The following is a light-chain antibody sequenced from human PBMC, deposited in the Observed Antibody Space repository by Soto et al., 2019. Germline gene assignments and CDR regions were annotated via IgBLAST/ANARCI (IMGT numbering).Light chain of an antibody. J-gene: IGLJ1*01. CDR2: EVT. CDR3: CSCAGDDTFIL. Sequence: QSGRPQPASVSGSPGQSITISCTGTSGDVGSYIPVSWYRQLPGKAPKLMIYEVTKRPSGVSNRFSGSKSGNTASLTISGLQAEVEAEYYCCSCAGDDTFILCGTGTKVTVL. V-gene: IGLV2-23*02. CDR1: SGDVGSYIP.